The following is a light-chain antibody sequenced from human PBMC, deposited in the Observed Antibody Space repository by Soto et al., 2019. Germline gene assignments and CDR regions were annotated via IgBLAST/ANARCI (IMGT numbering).Light chain of an antibody. CDR2: VTS. CDR1: QGVRGN. CDR3: QQYNNWPWK. Sequence: EIVLTQSPGTLSLSPGERATLSCRASQGVRGNLAWYQQKPGQAPRLLIYVTSTRAAGVPARFSGSASGTEFTLTISTLQSEDFAVYYCQQYNNWPWKCGQGTKGDIK. J-gene: IGKJ1*01. V-gene: IGKV3-15*01.